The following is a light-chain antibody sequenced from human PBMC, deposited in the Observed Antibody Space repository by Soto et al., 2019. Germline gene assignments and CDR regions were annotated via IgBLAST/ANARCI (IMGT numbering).Light chain of an antibody. Sequence: EVVMTQSPVTLPVSSGERATLSYRASQSISSNLAWYQQRPGQAPRLLINDASIRATGVPARFSGSGSGTEFTLTISGLQSEDFAVYYCHQYDTWPRTFGQGTKVEIK. CDR3: HQYDTWPRT. CDR2: DAS. CDR1: QSISSN. V-gene: IGKV3-15*01. J-gene: IGKJ1*01.